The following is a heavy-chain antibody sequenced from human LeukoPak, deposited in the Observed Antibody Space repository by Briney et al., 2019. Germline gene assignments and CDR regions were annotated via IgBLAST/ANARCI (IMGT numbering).Heavy chain of an antibody. CDR1: GFAFSTNS. V-gene: IGHV3-21*05. J-gene: IGHJ4*02. D-gene: IGHD6-19*01. CDR3: ARDSAARGRYSVAGPFDF. Sequence: PGGSLRLSCAASGFAFSTNSMNWVRQAPGKGLEWVSYMSSESKYIYYAESVKGRFTISTDDAKNSVYLQMNSLRAEDTAVYDCARDSAARGRYSVAGPFDFWGQGSLVTVSS. CDR2: MSSESKYI.